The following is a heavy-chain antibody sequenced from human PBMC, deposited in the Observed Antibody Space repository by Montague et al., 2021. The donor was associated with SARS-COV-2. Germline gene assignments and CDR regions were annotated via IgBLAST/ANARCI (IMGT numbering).Heavy chain of an antibody. CDR1: GTSFSGYY. V-gene: IGHV4-34*01. CDR2: INHGGST. CDR3: ARLRDGVVPSPILGVGPYYSYYYMDV. J-gene: IGHJ6*03. D-gene: IGHD3-10*01. Sequence: TLSLTWAVHGTSFSGYYWNWIRQPPGKGLEWIGEINHGGSTKYSPSLKSRLTISADTSKNQFSLKLTSVAAADTAVYYCARLRDGVVPSPILGVGPYYSYYYMDVWGRGTTVTVSS.